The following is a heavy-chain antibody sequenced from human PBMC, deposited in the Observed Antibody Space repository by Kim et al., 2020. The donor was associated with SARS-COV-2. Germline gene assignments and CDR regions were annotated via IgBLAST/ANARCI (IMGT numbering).Heavy chain of an antibody. J-gene: IGHJ5*02. D-gene: IGHD5-12*01. CDR3: ARDSGYSYNNDHWFDP. Sequence: GGSLRLSCAASGFTFGDFFMHWIRQAPGKGLEWVGYISSAGATIYYADSVRGRFTISRDNANNSLYLQMDSLRAEDTAVYYCARDSGYSYNNDHWFDPWG. CDR2: ISSAGATI. V-gene: IGHV3-11*01. CDR1: GFTFGDFF.